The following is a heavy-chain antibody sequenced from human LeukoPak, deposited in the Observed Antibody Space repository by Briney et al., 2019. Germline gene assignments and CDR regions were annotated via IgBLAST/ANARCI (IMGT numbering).Heavy chain of an antibody. Sequence: VGSLRLSCAASGFAFSSYAMSWVRQPPGKGLEWASVISRRDDYTYYADSVKGRFTISRDNSKNTLYLQMNTLRAEDTAVYYCANDYRSGSFHDFWGQGTLVTVSS. CDR1: GFAFSSYA. V-gene: IGHV3-23*01. CDR2: ISRRDDYT. J-gene: IGHJ4*02. CDR3: ANDYRSGSFHDF. D-gene: IGHD3-10*01.